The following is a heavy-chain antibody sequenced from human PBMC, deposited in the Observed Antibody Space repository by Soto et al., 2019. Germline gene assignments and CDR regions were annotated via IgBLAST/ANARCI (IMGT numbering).Heavy chain of an antibody. Sequence: SENLSLTCTVSGGSISSYYWSWIRQPPGKGLEWIGYIYSSGSTNYNPSLKSRVTISVDTSKNQFSLKLSSVTAADTAVYYCARGDFQNYSGMDVWGQGTTGTV. CDR3: ARGDFQNYSGMDV. D-gene: IGHD3-3*01. V-gene: IGHV4-59*01. J-gene: IGHJ6*02. CDR1: GGSISSYY. CDR2: IYSSGST.